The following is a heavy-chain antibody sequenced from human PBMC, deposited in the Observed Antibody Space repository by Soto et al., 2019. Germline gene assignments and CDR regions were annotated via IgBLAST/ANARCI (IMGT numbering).Heavy chain of an antibody. CDR1: SGSISSNDW. CDR2: THHNGGT. J-gene: IGHJ3*02. CDR3: ATRDDSGPI. V-gene: IGHV4-4*02. Sequence: QVQLQESGPGLVKASRTLSLICIVSSGSISSNDWWPWVRQPPGKGLEWIGDTHHNGGTNYNPSLTSRVTIAVDKSKNQFSLDLTSVTAADTAVYYCATRDDSGPIWGQGTRVSVSS. D-gene: IGHD6-19*01.